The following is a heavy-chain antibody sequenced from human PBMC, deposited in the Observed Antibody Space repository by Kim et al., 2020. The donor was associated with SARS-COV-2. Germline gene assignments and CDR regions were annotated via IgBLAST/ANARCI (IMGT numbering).Heavy chain of an antibody. D-gene: IGHD6-6*01. V-gene: IGHV4-31*01. CDR1: GDPISSGGYY. J-gene: IGHJ6*01. CDR2: IYYSWST. CDR3: GRGAETSSSSDGGLYY. Sequence: SETLSLTCTVSGDPISSGGYYLSWIRPHPGKGLEWIGYIYYSWSTYYNPSLQSLLTISVDTSTNQFSLTLSSVTAADTAAYYCGRGAETSSSSDGGLYY.